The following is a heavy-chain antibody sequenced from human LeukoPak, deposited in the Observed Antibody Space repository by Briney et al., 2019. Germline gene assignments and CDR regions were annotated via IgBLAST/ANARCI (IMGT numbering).Heavy chain of an antibody. Sequence: GGSLRLSCAASGFTFSSYAMSWVRQAPGKGLVWVSSIRGSGDVTWYADPVKGRFTISRDNSKNTLYLQMNSLRVDDAAVYYCARSGAPDSMDMYFDLWGQGTLVTVSS. CDR1: GFTFSSYA. CDR2: IRGSGDVT. V-gene: IGHV3-23*01. CDR3: ARSGAPDSMDMYFDL. J-gene: IGHJ4*02. D-gene: IGHD2-2*03.